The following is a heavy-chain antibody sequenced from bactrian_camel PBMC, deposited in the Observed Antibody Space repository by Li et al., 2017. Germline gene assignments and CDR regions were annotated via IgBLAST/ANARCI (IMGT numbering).Heavy chain of an antibody. CDR3: TAEQMGWSWYNH. D-gene: IGHD5*01. CDR1: GFTFGSYW. Sequence: QVQLVESGGGLVQPGGSLGLSCAASGFTFGSYWMYWVRQTPGKGLEWVSVIESSSHYTYYADSLKGRFTISRDNAKNTVYLQMNSLIAEDTALYYCTAEQMGWSWYNHWGQGTQVTVS. CDR2: IESSSHYT. J-gene: IGHJ4*01. V-gene: IGHV3S25*01.